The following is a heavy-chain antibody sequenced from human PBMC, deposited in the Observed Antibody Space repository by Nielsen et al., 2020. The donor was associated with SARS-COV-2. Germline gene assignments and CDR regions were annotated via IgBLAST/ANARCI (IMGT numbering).Heavy chain of an antibody. J-gene: IGHJ6*02. D-gene: IGHD3-10*01. CDR3: ARDSYGSVGTVSHGMDV. Sequence: ASVKVSCKASGYRFTKYPLNWVRQALGQGLEWMGWIDTNVGKPTYAQAFSGRFVFSLDTSVSTAFLQIISLKAADSAVYFCARDSYGSVGTVSHGMDVWGQGTTVTVSS. CDR1: GYRFTKYP. V-gene: IGHV7-4-1*02. CDR2: IDTNVGKP.